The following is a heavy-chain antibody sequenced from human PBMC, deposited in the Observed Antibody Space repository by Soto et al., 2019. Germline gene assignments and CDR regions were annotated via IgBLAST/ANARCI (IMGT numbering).Heavy chain of an antibody. Sequence: GASVKVSCKASGYTFTSYAMHWVRQAPGQRLEWMGWINAGSGNTKYSQKFQGRVTITRDTSASTAYMELSSLRSEDTAVYYCARAGEVDSSSLGYYYGMDVWGQGTTVTVSS. V-gene: IGHV1-3*01. CDR2: INAGSGNT. CDR1: GYTFTSYA. D-gene: IGHD6-6*01. J-gene: IGHJ6*02. CDR3: ARAGEVDSSSLGYYYGMDV.